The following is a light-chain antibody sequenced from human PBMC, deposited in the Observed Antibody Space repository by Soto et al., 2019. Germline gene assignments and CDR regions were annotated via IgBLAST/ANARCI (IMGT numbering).Light chain of an antibody. CDR2: AAA. Sequence: DIQMTQSRSSLSASVGDRVSMTCLASHNINNYLNWYQQKPGKAPKLLIFAAANLETGIPSRFSGSGSGKDFTLSVSNLQPEDFATYYCQQTYMTPPWTFGQGTKVDI. CDR3: QQTYMTPPWT. V-gene: IGKV1-39*01. J-gene: IGKJ1*01. CDR1: HNINNY.